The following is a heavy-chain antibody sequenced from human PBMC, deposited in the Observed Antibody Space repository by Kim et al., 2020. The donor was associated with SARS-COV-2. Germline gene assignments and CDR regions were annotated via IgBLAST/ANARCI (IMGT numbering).Heavy chain of an antibody. Sequence: GGSLRLSCTASGFTVTDYVIHWVRRAPGKGLEWVSLKARTATTKYYSDSVRGRFTISRDNSRNTVFLQMNSLRPEDTAMYYCARENIAGGPCFDYWRQGTLVTASS. V-gene: IGHV3-30-3*01. J-gene: IGHJ4*02. D-gene: IGHD3-10*01. CDR2: KARTATTK. CDR3: ARENIAGGPCFDY. CDR1: GFTVTDYV.